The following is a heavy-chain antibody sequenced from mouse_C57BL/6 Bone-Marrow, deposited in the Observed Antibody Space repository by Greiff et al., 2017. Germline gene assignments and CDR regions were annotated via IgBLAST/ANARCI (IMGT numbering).Heavy chain of an antibody. D-gene: IGHD1-1*01. V-gene: IGHV1-85*01. J-gene: IGHJ2*01. Sequence: QVQLQQSGPELVKPGASVKLSCKASGYTFTSYDINWVKQRPGQGLEWIGWIYPRDGSTQYNEKFKGKATLTVDTSSSTAYMARHSLTSEDSAVYFCARGGTVALDYWGQGTTLTVSP. CDR2: IYPRDGST. CDR1: GYTFTSYD. CDR3: ARGGTVALDY.